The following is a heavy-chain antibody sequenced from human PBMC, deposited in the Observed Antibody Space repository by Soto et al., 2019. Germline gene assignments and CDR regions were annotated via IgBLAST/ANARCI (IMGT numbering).Heavy chain of an antibody. CDR3: LITIFGVVITHFDY. D-gene: IGHD3-3*01. V-gene: IGHV1-69*13. J-gene: IGHJ4*02. CDR2: IIPIFGTA. Sequence: GASVNVSCKSSGGTFSSYAISWVRQAPGQGLEWMGGIIPIFGTANYAQKFQGRVTITADESTSTAYMELSSLRSEDTAVYYCLITIFGVVITHFDYWGQGTLVTVSS. CDR1: GGTFSSYA.